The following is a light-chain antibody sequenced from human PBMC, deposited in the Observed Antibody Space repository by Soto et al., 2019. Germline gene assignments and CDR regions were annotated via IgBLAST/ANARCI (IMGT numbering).Light chain of an antibody. CDR2: KAS. Sequence: DIQMTQSPSTLSASVGDRVTITCRASQSISSWLARCQQKPGKAPKLLIYKASSLESGVPTRFSGCGSGTEFTLTISSLQPDDFATYYCQQYNSYSRTFGQGTKV. J-gene: IGKJ1*01. CDR1: QSISSW. V-gene: IGKV1-5*03. CDR3: QQYNSYSRT.